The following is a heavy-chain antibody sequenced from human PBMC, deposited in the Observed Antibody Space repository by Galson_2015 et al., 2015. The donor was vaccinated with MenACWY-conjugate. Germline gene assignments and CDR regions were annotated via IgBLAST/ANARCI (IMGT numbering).Heavy chain of an antibody. CDR2: ISYDGSNK. CDR3: ARDLSEDQLSNRGWFDP. CDR1: GFTFSSYA. J-gene: IGHJ5*02. Sequence: SLRLSCAASGFTFSSYAMHWVRQAPGKGLEWVAVISYDGSNKYYADSVKGRFTISRDNSKNALYLQMNSLRAEDTAVYYCARDLSEDQLSNRGWFDPWGQGTLVTVSS. D-gene: IGHD2-2*01. V-gene: IGHV3-30*04.